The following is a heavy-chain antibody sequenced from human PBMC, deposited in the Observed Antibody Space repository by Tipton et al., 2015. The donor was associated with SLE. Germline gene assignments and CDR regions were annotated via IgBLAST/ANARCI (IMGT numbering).Heavy chain of an antibody. J-gene: IGHJ6*02. Sequence: SLRLSCAASGFSFRRNGMPWVRQAPGKGLEWVAFIPHHEKNQYYADSVKGRFTISRDSYKNILYLQMNSLRHEDTGIYYCAKDPPDYGMDVWGQGTTVSVSS. CDR3: AKDPPDYGMDV. CDR2: IPHHEKNQ. CDR1: GFSFRRNG. V-gene: IGHV3-30*02.